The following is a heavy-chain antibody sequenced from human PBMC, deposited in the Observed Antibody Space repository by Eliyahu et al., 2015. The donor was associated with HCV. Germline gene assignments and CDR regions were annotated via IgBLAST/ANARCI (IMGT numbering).Heavy chain of an antibody. Sequence: EVQLVESGGGLVQPGGSLXXXCAAXGFRFSGYWMHWVRQAPGKGLVWVXRIKSDGSTTYYADSVKGRFTISRDNAKNTLYLQMNSLRAEDTAVYYCAKTDWLDSWGQGTLVTVSS. CDR1: GFRFSGYW. J-gene: IGHJ5*01. CDR3: AKTDWLDS. V-gene: IGHV3-74*01. CDR2: IKSDGSTT.